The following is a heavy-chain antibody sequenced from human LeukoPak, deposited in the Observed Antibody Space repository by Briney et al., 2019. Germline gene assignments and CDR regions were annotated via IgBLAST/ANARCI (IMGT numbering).Heavy chain of an antibody. J-gene: IGHJ3*02. CDR1: GFTFSSYW. Sequence: GGSLRPSCAASGFTFSSYWMHWVRQAPGKGLVWVSRINSDGSSTSYADSVKGRFTISRDNAKNTLYLQMNSLRAEDTAVYYCARGGEVIRANAFDIWGQGTMVTVSS. V-gene: IGHV3-74*01. CDR2: INSDGSST. CDR3: ARGGEVIRANAFDI. D-gene: IGHD3-3*01.